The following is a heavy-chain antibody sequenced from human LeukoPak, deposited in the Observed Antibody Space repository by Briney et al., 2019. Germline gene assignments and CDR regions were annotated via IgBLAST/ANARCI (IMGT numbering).Heavy chain of an antibody. J-gene: IGHJ4*02. CDR2: IYYSGST. V-gene: IGHV4-61*05. Sequence: SETLSLTCTVSGGSISSSSYYWGWIRQPPGKGLEWIGYIYYSGSTNYNPSLKSRVTISVDTSKNQFSLKLSSVTAADTAVYYCARGPYYYDSSGYHDWGQGTLVTVSS. CDR3: ARGPYYYDSSGYHD. D-gene: IGHD3-22*01. CDR1: GGSISSSSYY.